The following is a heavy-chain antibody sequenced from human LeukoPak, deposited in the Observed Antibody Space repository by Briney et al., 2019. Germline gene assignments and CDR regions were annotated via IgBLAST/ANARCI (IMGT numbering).Heavy chain of an antibody. CDR3: AAGYRSSRGGFDY. CDR1: GFTFSSYA. J-gene: IGHJ4*02. CDR2: ISSSGSTI. D-gene: IGHD6-13*01. V-gene: IGHV3-48*04. Sequence: PGGSLRLSCAASGFTFSSYAMSWVRQAPGKGLEWVSYISSSGSTIYYADSVKGRFTIPRDNAKNSLYLQMNSLRAEDTAVYYCAAGYRSSRGGFDYWGQGTLVTVSS.